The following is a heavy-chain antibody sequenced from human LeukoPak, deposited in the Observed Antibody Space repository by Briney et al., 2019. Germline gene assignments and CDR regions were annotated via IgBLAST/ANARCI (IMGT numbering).Heavy chain of an antibody. Sequence: GRSLRLSCAASGFTVSSNYMSWVRQAPGKGLEWVSVIYSGGSTYYADSVKGRFTISRDNSKNTLYLQMNSLRAEDTAVYYCARAQSHSSGYYYGGGDWFDPWGQGTLVTVSS. D-gene: IGHD3-22*01. V-gene: IGHV3-53*01. J-gene: IGHJ5*02. CDR1: GFTVSSNY. CDR3: ARAQSHSSGYYYGGGDWFDP. CDR2: IYSGGST.